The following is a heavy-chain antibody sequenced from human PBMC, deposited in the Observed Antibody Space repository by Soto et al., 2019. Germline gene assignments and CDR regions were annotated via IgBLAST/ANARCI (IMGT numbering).Heavy chain of an antibody. Sequence: GGSLRLSCAASGFTFSSYAMSWVRQAPGKGLEWVSAISGSGGSTYYADSVKGRFTISRDISKTPFFLKMNSRRAEDTALFYCEKDNLLWYPYFVYGGQETLVTVSS. CDR3: EKDNLLWYPYFVY. D-gene: IGHD3-10*01. CDR2: ISGSGGST. V-gene: IGHV3-23*01. J-gene: IGHJ4*02. CDR1: GFTFSSYA.